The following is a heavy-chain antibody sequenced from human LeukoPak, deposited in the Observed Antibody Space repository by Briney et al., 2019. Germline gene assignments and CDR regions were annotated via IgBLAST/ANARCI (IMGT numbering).Heavy chain of an antibody. CDR3: ARGGVTGTTAPFDY. V-gene: IGHV4-34*01. CDR2: INHSGST. Sequence: PSETLSLTCAVHGGSFSGYYWSWIRQPPGKGLEWIGEINHSGSTNYNPSLKSRVTISVDTCKNQFSLKLSSVTAADTAVYYCARGGVTGTTAPFDYWGQGTLVTVSS. D-gene: IGHD1-20*01. CDR1: GGSFSGYY. J-gene: IGHJ4*02.